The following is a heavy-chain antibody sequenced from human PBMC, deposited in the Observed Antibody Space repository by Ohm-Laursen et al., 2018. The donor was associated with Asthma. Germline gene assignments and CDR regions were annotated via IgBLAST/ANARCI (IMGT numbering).Heavy chain of an antibody. CDR2: IYNSGNT. D-gene: IGHD1-26*01. CDR3: ARSRRGGSYPLYYGVDV. Sequence: GTLSLTWTVSGGAVSSYSFYWNWIRQTPGKGLEWIGFIYNSGNTNYNPSLKSRVTISVDTSKNHFSLRLTSVTAADTAVYYCARSRRGGSYPLYYGVDVWGQGTTVTVSS. V-gene: IGHV4-61*03. CDR1: GGAVSSYSFY. J-gene: IGHJ6*02.